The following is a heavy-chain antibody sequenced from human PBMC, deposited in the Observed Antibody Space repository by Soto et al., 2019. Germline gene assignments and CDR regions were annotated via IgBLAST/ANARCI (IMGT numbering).Heavy chain of an antibody. D-gene: IGHD5-12*01. J-gene: IGHJ4*02. Sequence: EVQLVESGGGLVKPGGSLRLSCAASGFTFSNAWMNWVRQAPGKGLEWVGRIKSKTDGGPTDYAAPVKGRFTISRDDAKKTEKLQMNSLKTEDTAVYNCTTDTPGGMATIVDYWGQGTLVTVSS. V-gene: IGHV3-15*07. CDR3: TTDTPGGMATIVDY. CDR1: GFTFSNAW. CDR2: IKSKTDGGPT.